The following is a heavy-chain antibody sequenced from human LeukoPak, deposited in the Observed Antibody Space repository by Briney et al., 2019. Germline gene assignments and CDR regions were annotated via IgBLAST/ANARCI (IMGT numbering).Heavy chain of an antibody. CDR3: ARYNYDFWSGYSKWFDP. CDR2: IYYSGST. CDR1: GGSISSYY. D-gene: IGHD3-3*01. V-gene: IGHV4-59*01. Sequence: SETLSLTCTVSGGSISSYYWSWIRQPPGKGLEWIGYIYYSGSTNYNPSLKSRVTISVDTSKNQFSLKLSSVTAADTAVNYCARYNYDFWSGYSKWFDPWGQGTLVTVSS. J-gene: IGHJ5*02.